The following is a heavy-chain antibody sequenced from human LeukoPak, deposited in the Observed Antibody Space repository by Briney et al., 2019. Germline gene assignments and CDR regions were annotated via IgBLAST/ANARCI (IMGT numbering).Heavy chain of an antibody. J-gene: IGHJ4*02. CDR1: GYTFPSYD. CDR2: MNPNSGNT. D-gene: IGHD4-17*01. V-gene: IGHV1-8*01. CDR3: ARASGTVTTDY. Sequence: ASVKVSCKASGYTFPSYDINWVRQATGKGLEWMGWMNPNSGNTGYAQKFQGRATMTRNTSISTAYMELSSLRSEDTAVYYCARASGTVTTDYWGQGTLVTVSS.